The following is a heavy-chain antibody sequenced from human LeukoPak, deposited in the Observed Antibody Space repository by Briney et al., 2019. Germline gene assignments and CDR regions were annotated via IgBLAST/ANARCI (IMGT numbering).Heavy chain of an antibody. CDR1: GGSFSGYY. Sequence: SETLSLTCAVYGGSFSGYYWSWICQPPGKGLEWIGEINHSGSTNYNPSLKSRVTISVDTSKNQFSLKLSSVTAADTAVYYCAREDYYDSSGYWGNWFDPWGQGTLVTVSS. V-gene: IGHV4-34*01. CDR3: AREDYYDSSGYWGNWFDP. D-gene: IGHD3-22*01. J-gene: IGHJ5*02. CDR2: INHSGST.